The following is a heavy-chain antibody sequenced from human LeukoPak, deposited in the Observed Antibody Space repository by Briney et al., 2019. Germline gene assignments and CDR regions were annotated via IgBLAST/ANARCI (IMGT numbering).Heavy chain of an antibody. D-gene: IGHD2-15*01. CDR3: AKDRKRYCSGGSCYPRWGMDV. Sequence: GGSLRLSCAASGFTFSSYGMHWVRRAPGRGLEWISAIRGSGGATHYADPVKGRFTISRDNSKNTLYLQMNSLRAEDTAVYYCAKDRKRYCSGGSCYPRWGMDVWGQGTTVTVSS. CDR1: GFTFSSYG. V-gene: IGHV3-23*01. CDR2: IRGSGGAT. J-gene: IGHJ6*02.